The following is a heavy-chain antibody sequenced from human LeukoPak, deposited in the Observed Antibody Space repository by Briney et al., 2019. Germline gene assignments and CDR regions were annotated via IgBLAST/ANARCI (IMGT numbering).Heavy chain of an antibody. V-gene: IGHV3-7*01. D-gene: IGHD4-17*01. CDR3: ARHGAYSFDS. CDR2: INQDGSYQ. CDR1: GFAFSSYW. Sequence: GGSLRLSCAASGFAFSSYWMGWVRQAPGKGLEWVANINQDGSYQYYVDSVKGRFTISRDNAKISLFLQMNSLRAEDTAVYYCARHGAYSFDSWGQGTLVTVSS. J-gene: IGHJ4*02.